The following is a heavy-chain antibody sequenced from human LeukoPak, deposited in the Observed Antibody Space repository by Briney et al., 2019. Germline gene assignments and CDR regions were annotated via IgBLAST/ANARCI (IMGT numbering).Heavy chain of an antibody. CDR2: IYPGDSDT. D-gene: IGHD5-24*01. CDR1: GYSFTSYW. Sequence: GESLKTSCKGSGYSFTSYWNGWVRQMPGKGLEWMVIIYPGDSDTRYNPSFQGQVTIPDDKSITTAYLQWSSLKASDTAMYYCARHMANLDAFDIWGQGTMVTVSS. CDR3: ARHMANLDAFDI. J-gene: IGHJ3*02. V-gene: IGHV5-51*01.